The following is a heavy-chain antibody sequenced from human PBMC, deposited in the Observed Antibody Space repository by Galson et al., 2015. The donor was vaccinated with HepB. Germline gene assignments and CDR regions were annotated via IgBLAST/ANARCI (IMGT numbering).Heavy chain of an antibody. CDR3: TRASGDSSSGWFDP. CDR2: IRNKANNYAT. J-gene: IGHJ5*02. CDR1: GFTFSGSA. V-gene: IGHV3-73*01. D-gene: IGHD6-6*01. Sequence: SLRLSCAASGFTFSGSAMHWVRQASGKGLEWVGRIRNKANNYATAYAASVKGRFTISRDDSKKTAYLQMNSLKTEDTAVYYCTRASGDSSSGWFDPWGQGTLVTVSS.